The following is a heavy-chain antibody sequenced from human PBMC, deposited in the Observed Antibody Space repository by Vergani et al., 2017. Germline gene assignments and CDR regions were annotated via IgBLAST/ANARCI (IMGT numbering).Heavy chain of an antibody. Sequence: QVQLQQWGAGLLKPSETLSLTCAVYGGSFSGYYWRWIRQPPGKGLEWTGDINHSGSTYYNPSLKSRVTISVDTSKNQFSLKLSSVTAANTAVYHCARGRPRNGGFDYWGQGTLVTVSS. J-gene: IGHJ4*02. V-gene: IGHV4-34*01. D-gene: IGHD1-1*01. CDR2: INHSGST. CDR1: GGSFSGYY. CDR3: ARGRPRNGGFDY.